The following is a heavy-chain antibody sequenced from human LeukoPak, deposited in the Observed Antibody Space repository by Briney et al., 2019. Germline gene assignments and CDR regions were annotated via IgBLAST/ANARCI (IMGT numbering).Heavy chain of an antibody. V-gene: IGHV3-48*04. CDR2: ISSSSSTM. CDR3: ARDNWEATPGLFDP. D-gene: IGHD1-26*01. Sequence: GGSLRLSCAASGFNFISYSMNWVRQAPGKGLEWVSYISSSSSTMYYADSVKGRFTISRDNAKNSLYLQMNSLRAEDTAVYYCARDNWEATPGLFDPWGQGTQVTVSS. CDR1: GFNFISYS. J-gene: IGHJ5*02.